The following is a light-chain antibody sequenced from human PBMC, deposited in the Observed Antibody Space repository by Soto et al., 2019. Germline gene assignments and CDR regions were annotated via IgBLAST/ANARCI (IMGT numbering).Light chain of an antibody. CDR1: QSVDSN. J-gene: IGKJ4*01. Sequence: EIVMTQSPATLSVSPGERATLSCRASQSVDSNLAWYQQKPGQAPRLLIFGASTRATGIPARFSGSGSWTDFPLNISSLESEEFGIYFWQEYYNWPPNFGRGTQVEIK. CDR2: GAS. V-gene: IGKV3D-15*01. CDR3: QEYYNWPPN.